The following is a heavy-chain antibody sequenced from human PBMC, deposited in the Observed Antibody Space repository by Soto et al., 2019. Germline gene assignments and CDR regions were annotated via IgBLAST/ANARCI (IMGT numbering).Heavy chain of an antibody. Sequence: QMQLQESGPGLVTPSGTLSLTRSVSGVSISSINWWTWVRQAPGKGLEWIGEMYPSGGTTYNPSLQNRVTISVDNSKNHLSLTLTSVTAADTAVYYCARCLHCSNGGRFDPWGQGALVTVSS. J-gene: IGHJ5*02. CDR2: MYPSGGT. CDR1: GVSISSINW. V-gene: IGHV4-4*02. CDR3: ARCLHCSNGGRFDP. D-gene: IGHD2-8*01.